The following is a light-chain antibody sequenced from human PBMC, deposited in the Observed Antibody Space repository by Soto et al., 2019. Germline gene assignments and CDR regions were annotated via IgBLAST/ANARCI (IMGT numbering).Light chain of an antibody. Sequence: SYALTQPPSVSVAPGQTARITCGGNNIGSKSVHWYQQKPGQAPVLVVYDDSDWPSGIPERFSGSNSGNTATLTISRFEAGDEADYYCQVWDSSSDHPVVGTGTKVTVL. CDR3: QVWDSSSDHPV. J-gene: IGLJ1*01. V-gene: IGLV3-21*02. CDR2: DDS. CDR1: NIGSKS.